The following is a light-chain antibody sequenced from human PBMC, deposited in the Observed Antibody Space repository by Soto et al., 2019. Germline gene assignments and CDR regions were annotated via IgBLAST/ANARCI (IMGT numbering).Light chain of an antibody. Sequence: DIQMTQSPSTLSASVGDRVTITCRASQSVRTYLAWYQQKPGRAPKLLIYQVSSLESGVPSRFSGSGSGTELTLTISSLQPDDFATYYCQQYETLVTFGQGTKVEIK. CDR1: QSVRTY. CDR2: QVS. J-gene: IGKJ1*01. CDR3: QQYETLVT. V-gene: IGKV1-5*03.